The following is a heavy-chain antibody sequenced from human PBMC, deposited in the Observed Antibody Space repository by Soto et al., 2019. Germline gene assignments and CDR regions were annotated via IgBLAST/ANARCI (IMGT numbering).Heavy chain of an antibody. V-gene: IGHV2-5*02. Sequence: SGPTLVNPTQTLTLTCTFSGFSLSASGVGVGWFRQPPGKALEWLAVIYWDDTKTYSPSLESRLTVTKDTSKNQVVLTMTNMDPVDTATYCCARKNSGTYALDCWGQGVLVTVSS. CDR1: GFSLSASGVG. CDR2: IYWDDTK. D-gene: IGHD1-26*01. CDR3: ARKNSGTYALDC. J-gene: IGHJ4*02.